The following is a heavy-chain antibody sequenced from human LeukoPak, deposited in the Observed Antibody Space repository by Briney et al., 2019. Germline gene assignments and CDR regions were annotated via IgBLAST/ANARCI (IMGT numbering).Heavy chain of an antibody. CDR3: AKDDAWGRYQD. CDR1: GFTFRNYG. CDR2: ISGSGGST. J-gene: IGHJ1*01. V-gene: IGHV3-23*01. D-gene: IGHD3-16*01. Sequence: GGSLRLSCAASGFTFRNYGMSWVRQAPGKGLEWVSTISGSGGSTYYADSVKGRFTISRDNSKNTLYLQMSSLGAEDTAVYFCAKDDAWGRYQDWGQGTLVTVSS.